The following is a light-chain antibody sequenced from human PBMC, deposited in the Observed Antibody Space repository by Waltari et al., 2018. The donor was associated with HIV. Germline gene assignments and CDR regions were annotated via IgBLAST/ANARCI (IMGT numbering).Light chain of an antibody. CDR1: RSNIGSNY. CDR3: AAWDDSLSGVV. Sequence: QSVLTQPPSASGTPGQRVTIPCSGNRSNIGSNYVDWYQPLPGTAPKLLIYRVNQRPSGVPDRFSGSKSGTSASLAISGLRSEDELDYYCAAWDDSLSGVVFGGGTKLTVL. V-gene: IGLV1-47*01. CDR2: RVN. J-gene: IGLJ2*01.